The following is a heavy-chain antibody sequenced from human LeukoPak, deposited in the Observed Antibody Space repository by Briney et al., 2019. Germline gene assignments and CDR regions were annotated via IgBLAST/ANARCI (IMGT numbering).Heavy chain of an antibody. Sequence: PGGSLRLSCVASGFTFSSYSMNWVRQAPGKGLEWVSSISSSSSYIYYVDSVKGRFTIYRDNAKNSLYLQMNSLRAEDTAVYYCAREPDDGDNSGPNDAFDIWGQGTMVTVSS. CDR3: AREPDDGDNSGPNDAFDI. D-gene: IGHD4-23*01. CDR1: GFTFSSYS. J-gene: IGHJ3*02. CDR2: ISSSSSYI. V-gene: IGHV3-21*01.